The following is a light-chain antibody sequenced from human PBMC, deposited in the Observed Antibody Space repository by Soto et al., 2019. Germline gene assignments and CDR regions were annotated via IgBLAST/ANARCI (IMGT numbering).Light chain of an antibody. CDR2: DAS. CDR3: LHYNKWPRWT. CDR1: QSVSNN. Sequence: EIVLTQSPGTLSLSPGERATLSCRASQSVSNNYLAWYQQKPGQAPRLLIYDASSRATGIPARFSGSGSGTEFTLTISSLQSEDFAVYYGLHYNKWPRWTFGQGTKVDIK. J-gene: IGKJ1*01. V-gene: IGKV3-15*01.